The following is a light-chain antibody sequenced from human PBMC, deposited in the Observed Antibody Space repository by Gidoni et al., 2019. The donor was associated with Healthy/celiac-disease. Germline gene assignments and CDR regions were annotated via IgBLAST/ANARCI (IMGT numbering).Light chain of an antibody. J-gene: IGKJ2*01. Sequence: ILFPHSPAPLSLSPGERATLSCRASESVSSYLAWYQQKPGQAPRLLIYDASSRDTGIPARFSGSGSGTDFTLTISSLEPEDFAVYYCQQRSNRLHTFGQGTKLEIK. CDR1: ESVSSY. CDR3: QQRSNRLHT. V-gene: IGKV3-11*01. CDR2: DAS.